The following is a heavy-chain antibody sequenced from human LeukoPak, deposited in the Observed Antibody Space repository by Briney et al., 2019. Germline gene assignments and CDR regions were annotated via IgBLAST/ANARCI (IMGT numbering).Heavy chain of an antibody. CDR1: RFTFSSYS. CDR2: ISSSSTI. J-gene: IGHJ4*02. D-gene: IGHD3-3*01. CDR3: AREGPPTYYDFWSGYYRNRIFDY. Sequence: GGSLRLSCAASRFTFSSYSMNWVRQAPGKGLEWVSYISSSSTIYYADSVKGRFTISRDNAKNSLYLQMNSLRAEDTAVYYCAREGPPTYYDFWSGYYRNRIFDYWGQGTLVTVSS. V-gene: IGHV3-48*01.